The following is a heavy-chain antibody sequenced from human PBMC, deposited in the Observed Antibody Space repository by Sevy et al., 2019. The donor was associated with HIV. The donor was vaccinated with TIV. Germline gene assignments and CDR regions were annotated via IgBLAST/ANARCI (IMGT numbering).Heavy chain of an antibody. CDR2: ISAYTGDT. Sequence: ASVKVSCKTSGYSFNMYGISWVRQAPGQGLEWMGWISAYTGDTDYRQMFRGRVTMTTDASTNTDYMELRRRTSDDTAVYYCARHRPQGVVIIPGSGYHYGADFWGQGTMVTVSS. CDR1: GYSFNMYG. V-gene: IGHV1-18*01. D-gene: IGHD3-3*01. J-gene: IGHJ6*02. CDR3: ARHRPQGVVIIPGSGYHYGADF.